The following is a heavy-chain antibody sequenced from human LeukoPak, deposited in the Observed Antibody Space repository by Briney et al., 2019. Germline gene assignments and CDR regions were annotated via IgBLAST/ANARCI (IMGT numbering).Heavy chain of an antibody. CDR3: ARHGDYGDYDDYFDY. V-gene: IGHV4-39*01. CDR2: IYYSGST. CDR1: GGSISSSSYY. D-gene: IGHD4-17*01. Sequence: SETLSLTCTVSGGSISSSSYYWGWIRQPPGKGLEWIGSIYYSGSTYYNPSLKSRVTISVGASKNQFSLKLSSVTAADTAVYYCARHGDYGDYDDYFDYWGQGTLVTVSS. J-gene: IGHJ4*02.